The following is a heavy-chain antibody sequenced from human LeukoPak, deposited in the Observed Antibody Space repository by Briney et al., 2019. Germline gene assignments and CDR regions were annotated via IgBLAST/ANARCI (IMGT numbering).Heavy chain of an antibody. V-gene: IGHV1-24*01. D-gene: IGHD6-13*01. Sequence: GASVKVSCKVSGYTLTELSMHRVRQAPGKGLEWMGGFDPEDGETIYAQKFQGRVTMTEDTSTDTAYMELSSLRSEDTAVYYCATSRIAAAGRGFDYWGQGTLVTVSS. CDR3: ATSRIAAAGRGFDY. J-gene: IGHJ4*02. CDR2: FDPEDGET. CDR1: GYTLTELS.